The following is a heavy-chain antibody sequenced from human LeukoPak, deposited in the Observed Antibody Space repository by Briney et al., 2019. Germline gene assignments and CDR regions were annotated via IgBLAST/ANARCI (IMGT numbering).Heavy chain of an antibody. Sequence: GGSLRLSCVASGFTFTNYWMHWVRQAPGKGLVWVARMNSDASSTSYADSVKGRFGISRDNAKKTLYLQMNSLRAEDTAVYYCARGPDYGGPLRGQGTLVTVSP. CDR1: GFTFTNYW. V-gene: IGHV3-74*01. D-gene: IGHD4-23*01. CDR2: MNSDASST. J-gene: IGHJ4*02. CDR3: ARGPDYGGPL.